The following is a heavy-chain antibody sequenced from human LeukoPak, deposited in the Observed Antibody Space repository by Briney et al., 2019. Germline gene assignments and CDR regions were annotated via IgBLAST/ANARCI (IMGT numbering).Heavy chain of an antibody. J-gene: IGHJ1*01. V-gene: IGHV1-2*02. CDR2: INPDSGGT. CDR3: ARSAEDSADWEYFQH. Sequence: ASVKVSSKASGYTFTGYYMHWVRQAPGQGLEWMGWINPDSGGTNYAQKFQGSVTMTRDTSISTAYMELSRLRSDDTAVYYCARSAEDSADWEYFQHWGQGTLVTVSS. CDR1: GYTFTGYY. D-gene: IGHD3-9*01.